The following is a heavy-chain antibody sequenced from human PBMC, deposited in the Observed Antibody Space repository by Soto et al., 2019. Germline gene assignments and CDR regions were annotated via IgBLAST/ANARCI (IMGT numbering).Heavy chain of an antibody. CDR3: ARRSDVMYSSSWYYAFDI. CDR1: GYTFTSYG. CDR2: ISAYNGNT. Sequence: GASVKVSCKASGYTFTSYGISWVRQAPGQGLEWMGWISAYNGNTNYAQKLQGRVTMTTYTSTSTAYMELRSLRSDDTAVYYCARRSDVMYSSSWYYAFDIWGQGTMVTVSS. J-gene: IGHJ3*02. D-gene: IGHD6-13*01. V-gene: IGHV1-18*01.